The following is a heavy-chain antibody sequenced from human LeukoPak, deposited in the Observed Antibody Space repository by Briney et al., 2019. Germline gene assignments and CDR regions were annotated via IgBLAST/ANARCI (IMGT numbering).Heavy chain of an antibody. CDR1: GFTFSNYA. CDR2: ISGSGGTA. V-gene: IGHV3-23*01. D-gene: IGHD3-16*01. Sequence: GGSLRLPCAASGFTFSNYAMSWVRQAPGKGLEWVSVISGSGGTAHYADSVRGRFTTFRHTSKNTLYLQMSSLRAEDTAVYYCAKDPLTSNPYYFDSWGQRT. J-gene: IGHJ4*02. CDR3: AKDPLTSNPYYFDS.